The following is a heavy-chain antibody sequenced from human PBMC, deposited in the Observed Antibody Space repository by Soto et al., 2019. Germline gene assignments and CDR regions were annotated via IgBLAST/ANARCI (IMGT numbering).Heavy chain of an antibody. CDR1: EFPFSDFE. Sequence: EVQLVESGGGLVQPGGSLRLSCVASEFPFSDFEMNWVRQAPGKGLEWVSSISSRGGTVYYADSVKGRFTISRDNAKNSLYLQMNSLTAGDTALYYCARRSIFGVGYYAMDVWGQGTTVTVSS. CDR3: ARRSIFGVGYYAMDV. J-gene: IGHJ6*02. CDR2: ISSRGGTV. V-gene: IGHV3-48*03. D-gene: IGHD3-3*01.